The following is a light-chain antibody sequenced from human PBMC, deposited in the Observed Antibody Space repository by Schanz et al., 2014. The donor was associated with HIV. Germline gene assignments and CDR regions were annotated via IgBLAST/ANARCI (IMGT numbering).Light chain of an antibody. CDR3: SSYAGSNKVV. CDR1: SSDVGVYNY. CDR2: DVN. J-gene: IGLJ3*02. Sequence: QSVLTQPASVSGSPGQSITISCTGTSSDVGVYNYVSWYQQHPGKAPKLMIYDVNNRPSGVSNRFSGSKSGNTASLTISGLQAEDEADYYCSSYAGSNKVVFGGGTKLTVL. V-gene: IGLV2-14*03.